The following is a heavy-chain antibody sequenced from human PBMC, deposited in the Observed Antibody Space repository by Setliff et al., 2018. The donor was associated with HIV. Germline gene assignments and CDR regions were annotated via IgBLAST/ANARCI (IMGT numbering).Heavy chain of an antibody. CDR3: ARDNYGDYASGWFDP. Sequence: ASVKVSCKASGYIFNNYDIHWVRQAPGQGLEWMGIINPTGGTTSAAQKFQGRVTMTRDMSTSTVYMELSSLRSEDTAVYYCARDNYGDYASGWFDPWGQGTLVTVSS. CDR1: GYIFNNYD. D-gene: IGHD4-17*01. CDR2: INPTGGTT. J-gene: IGHJ5*02. V-gene: IGHV1-46*02.